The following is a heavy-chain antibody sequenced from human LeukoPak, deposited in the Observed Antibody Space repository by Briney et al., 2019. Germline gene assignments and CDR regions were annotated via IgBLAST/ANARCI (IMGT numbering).Heavy chain of an antibody. CDR3: ARDNPVAGDAFDI. V-gene: IGHV1-3*01. J-gene: IGHJ3*02. CDR2: INAGNGNT. Sequence: WASVKVSCKASGHTFTSYAMHWVRQAPGQRLEWMGWINAGNGNTKYSQKFQGRVTITRDTSASTAYMELSSLRSEDTAVYYCARDNPVAGDAFDIWGQGTMVTVSS. D-gene: IGHD6-19*01. CDR1: GHTFTSYA.